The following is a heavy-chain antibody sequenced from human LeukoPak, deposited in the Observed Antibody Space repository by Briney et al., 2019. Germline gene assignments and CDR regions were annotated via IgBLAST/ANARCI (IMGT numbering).Heavy chain of an antibody. CDR2: IWFDGSNK. CDR3: ARDHYDSSGKYVGGY. Sequence: PGGSLRLSCAASGFTLTSYAMHWVRQAPGEGLEWVAVIWFDGSNKNYADSVKGRFTISRDNSKNTLYLQMDSLRAEDTAVYFCARDHYDSSGKYVGGYWGQGTLVTVSS. D-gene: IGHD3-22*01. J-gene: IGHJ4*02. V-gene: IGHV3-33*01. CDR1: GFTLTSYA.